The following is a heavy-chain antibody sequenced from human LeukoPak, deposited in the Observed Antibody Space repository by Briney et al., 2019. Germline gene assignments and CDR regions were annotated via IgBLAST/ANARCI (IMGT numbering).Heavy chain of an antibody. CDR2: IKQDGSDK. CDR1: GFTFSDYW. CDR3: VQDWAWGAFGN. Sequence: GGSLRLSCAASGFTFSDYWMNWVRQAPGKGLEWVANIKQDGSDKKFVDSVKGGFTISRENAKNKLYLEKNRLGDGDTGEYYCVQDWAWGAFGNWGQGTQVTVSS. J-gene: IGHJ4*02. V-gene: IGHV3-7*03. D-gene: IGHD7-27*01.